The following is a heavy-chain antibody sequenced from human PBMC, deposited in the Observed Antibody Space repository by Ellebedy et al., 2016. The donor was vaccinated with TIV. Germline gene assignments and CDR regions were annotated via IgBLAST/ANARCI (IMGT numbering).Heavy chain of an antibody. CDR2: ISYDGSNK. Sequence: PGGSLRLSCAASGFTFSSYAMHWVRQAPDTGLEWVAVISYDGSNKYYADSVNGRFTISRDNSKNTLYLQMNSLRAEDTAVYYCARDSLSGSYSHYFDYWGQGTLVTVSS. J-gene: IGHJ4*02. CDR3: ARDSLSGSYSHYFDY. D-gene: IGHD1-26*01. CDR1: GFTFSSYA. V-gene: IGHV3-30-3*01.